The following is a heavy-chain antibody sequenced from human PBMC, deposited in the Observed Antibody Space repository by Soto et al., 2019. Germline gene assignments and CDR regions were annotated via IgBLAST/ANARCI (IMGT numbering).Heavy chain of an antibody. V-gene: IGHV4-34*01. D-gene: IGHD6-13*01. CDR2: INHSGST. CDR1: GGSFSGYY. Sequence: SETLSLTCAVYGGSFSGYYWSWIRQPPGKGLEWIREINHSGSTNYNPSLKSRVTISVDTSKNQFSLKLSSVTAADTAVYYCARRDLYSSSAFDIWGQGTMVTVSS. J-gene: IGHJ3*02. CDR3: ARRDLYSSSAFDI.